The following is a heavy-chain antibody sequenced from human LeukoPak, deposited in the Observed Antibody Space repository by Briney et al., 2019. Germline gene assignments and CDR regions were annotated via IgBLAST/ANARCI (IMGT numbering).Heavy chain of an antibody. CDR3: GSGRWLVGVFY. V-gene: IGHV1-69*01. CDR1: GAPFSPYA. J-gene: IGHJ4*02. D-gene: IGHD6-19*01. CDR2: IIPISGTV. Sequence: GSSVKLSCKAPGAPFSPYAISSMRQSPGQGLEWMGGIIPISGTVNYAQKFQGRVTIIADASTSTAHMELSSLRAEDTAVYYCGSGRWLVGVFYWGQGTLVTVSS.